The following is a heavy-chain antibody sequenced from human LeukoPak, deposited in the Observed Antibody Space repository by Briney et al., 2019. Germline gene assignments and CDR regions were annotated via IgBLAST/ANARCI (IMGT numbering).Heavy chain of an antibody. CDR3: ARDVLLWFGERYNWFDP. Sequence: PSETLSLTCTVSGGSISSYYWSWIRQPPGKGLEWIGYIYYSGSTYYNPSLKSRVTISVDTSKNQFSLKLSSVTAADTAVYYCARDVLLWFGERYNWFDPWGQGTLVTVSS. CDR1: GGSISSYY. CDR2: IYYSGST. V-gene: IGHV4-59*06. D-gene: IGHD3-10*01. J-gene: IGHJ5*02.